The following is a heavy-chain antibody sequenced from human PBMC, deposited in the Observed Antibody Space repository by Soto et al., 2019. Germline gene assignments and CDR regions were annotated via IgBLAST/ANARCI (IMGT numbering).Heavy chain of an antibody. D-gene: IGHD6-25*01. CDR3: ARVSARHFDF. CDR1: GFTLTSYD. Sequence: GGSLRLSCAASGFTLTSYDMTWVRQAPGKGLEWISHISTGRTAIYYADSVKGRFTISRDHAENSLFLHMQSLRDEDTAVYYCARVSARHFDFWGRGTLATVSS. CDR2: ISTGRTAI. J-gene: IGHJ4*02. V-gene: IGHV3-48*02.